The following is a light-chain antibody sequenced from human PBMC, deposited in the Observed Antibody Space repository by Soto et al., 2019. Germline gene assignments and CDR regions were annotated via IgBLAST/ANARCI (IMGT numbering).Light chain of an antibody. J-gene: IGKJ1*01. CDR1: QGIRGD. V-gene: IGKV1-6*01. Sequence: IQVTQSSSSLSASLGDRVTITCRASQGIRGDLGWYQQKPGKAPKLLISATSTLQSGVPSRFSGRGSGTNFTLTISSLQPEDFATYYCIQDFISPLTVGQGTKVDIK. CDR3: IQDFISPLT. CDR2: ATS.